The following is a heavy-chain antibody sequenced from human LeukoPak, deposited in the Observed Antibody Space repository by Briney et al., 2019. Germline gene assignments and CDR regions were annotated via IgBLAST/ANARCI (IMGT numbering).Heavy chain of an antibody. V-gene: IGHV4-59*12. Sequence: PSETLSLTCTVSGGSISSYYWSWIRQPPGKGLEWLGYIYYSGSTNYNPSLKSRVTISVDTSKNQFSLKLSSVTAADTAVYYCARVGGSSWYPINYYYYCMDVWGKGTTVTVSS. CDR2: IYYSGST. J-gene: IGHJ6*03. CDR1: GGSISSYY. D-gene: IGHD6-13*01. CDR3: ARVGGSSWYPINYYYYCMDV.